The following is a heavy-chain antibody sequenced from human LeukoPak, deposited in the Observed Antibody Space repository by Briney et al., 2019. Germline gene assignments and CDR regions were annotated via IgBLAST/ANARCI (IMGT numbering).Heavy chain of an antibody. Sequence: PGGSLSLSCAASGSTLSSYSMNWIRQAPGKGLEWISHISISGSTIHYADSVKGRFTISRDSPKNSLYLQMNSLRAEDTAVYYCSTAKFDYWGQGTLLTVSS. J-gene: IGHJ4*02. CDR2: ISISGSTI. CDR3: STAKFDY. CDR1: GSTLSSYS. V-gene: IGHV3-48*01.